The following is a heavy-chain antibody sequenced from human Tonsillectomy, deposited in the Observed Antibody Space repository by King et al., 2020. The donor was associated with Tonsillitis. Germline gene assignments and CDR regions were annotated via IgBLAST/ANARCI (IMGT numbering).Heavy chain of an antibody. D-gene: IGHD1-26*01. CDR2: IYYSGRT. CDR1: GGSISRSSYY. CDR3: ARYSEWELQYSFDY. V-gene: IGHV4-39*01. J-gene: IGHJ4*02. Sequence: MQLQESGPGLVKPSETLSLTCTVSGGSISRSSYYWGWIRQPPGKGREWMGSIYYSGRTHYNPSLKSRVIISVDTSKNQFSLKLSSVTAADTAVFYCARYSEWELQYSFDYWGQGTLVTVSS.